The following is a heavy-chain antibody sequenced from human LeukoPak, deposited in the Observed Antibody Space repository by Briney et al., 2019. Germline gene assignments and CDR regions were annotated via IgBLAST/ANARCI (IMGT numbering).Heavy chain of an antibody. CDR1: GGTFSSYA. Sequence: SVKVSCKASGGTFSSYAISWVRQAPGQGLEWMGGIIPIFGTANYAQKFQGRVTITTDESTSTAYMELSSLRSEDTAVYYCAISITGKGDFDYWGQGTLVTVSS. D-gene: IGHD1-20*01. CDR2: IIPIFGTA. J-gene: IGHJ4*02. CDR3: AISITGKGDFDY. V-gene: IGHV1-69*05.